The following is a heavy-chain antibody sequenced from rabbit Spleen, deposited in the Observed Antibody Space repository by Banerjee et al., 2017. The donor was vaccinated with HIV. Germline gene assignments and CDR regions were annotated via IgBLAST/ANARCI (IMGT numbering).Heavy chain of an antibody. V-gene: IGHV1S45*01. CDR1: GFSFSSGYD. CDR2: IYAGSSGST. Sequence: QEQLEESGGGLVKPGASLTLTCKASGFSFSSGYDMCWVRQAPGKGLEWIACIYAGSSGSTYSASWAKGRFTISKTSSTTVTLQMTSLTAADTATYFCARDTSSSFSSYGMDLWGQGTLVTVS. J-gene: IGHJ6*01. D-gene: IGHD1-1*01. CDR3: ARDTSSSFSSYGMDL.